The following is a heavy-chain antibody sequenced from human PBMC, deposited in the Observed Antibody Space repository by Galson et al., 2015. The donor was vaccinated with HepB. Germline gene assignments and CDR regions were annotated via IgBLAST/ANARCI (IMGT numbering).Heavy chain of an antibody. CDR2: IIPIFGTA. D-gene: IGHD5-24*01. Sequence: SVKVSCKASGGTFSSYAISWVRQAPGQGLEWMGGIIPIFGTANYAQKFQGRVTITADESTSTAYMELSSLRSEDTAVYYCARGREEMAQLGAFGIWGQGTMVTVSS. V-gene: IGHV1-69*13. J-gene: IGHJ3*02. CDR3: ARGREEMAQLGAFGI. CDR1: GGTFSSYA.